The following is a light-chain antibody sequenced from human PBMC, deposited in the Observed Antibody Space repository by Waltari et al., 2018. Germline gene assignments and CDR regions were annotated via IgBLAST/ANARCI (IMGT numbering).Light chain of an antibody. CDR2: GTS. CDR1: GSTLGAGYD. V-gene: IGLV1-40*01. CDR3: QSYDTSLSVV. Sequence: QSVLTQPPPGQRVSISCTGSGSTLGAGYDVHWYQQHPGKAPKLLIYGTSTRPPGVPDRFFGSQSGTSASLAITALQAEDEAEYYCQSYDTSLSVVFGGGTKLTVL. J-gene: IGLJ2*01.